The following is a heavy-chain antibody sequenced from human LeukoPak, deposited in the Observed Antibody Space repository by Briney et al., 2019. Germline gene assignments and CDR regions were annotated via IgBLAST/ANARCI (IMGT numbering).Heavy chain of an antibody. CDR2: ISSGGSPI. CDR1: GFTFNDYY. CDR3: VRAIPAAVLGAFDI. D-gene: IGHD2-2*02. Sequence: TGGSLRLSCAASGFTFNDYYMSWIRQAPGKGLEWVSYISSGGSPIYYADSVKGRFTISRDNAKNSLYLQMNSLRAEDTAIYYCVRAIPAAVLGAFDIWGQGTMVTVSS. J-gene: IGHJ3*02. V-gene: IGHV3-11*04.